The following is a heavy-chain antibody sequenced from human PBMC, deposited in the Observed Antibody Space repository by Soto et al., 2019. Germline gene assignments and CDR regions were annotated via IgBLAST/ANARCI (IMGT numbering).Heavy chain of an antibody. Sequence: HPGGSLRLSCAASGFKSSNYAMSWVRQAPGKGLEWVSLISATGGGTYYADSVKGRFTISRDNSHNTLYLQVHSLTAEDTAVYYCAKDRRAGGNSAFYFDFWGQGAQVTVSS. V-gene: IGHV3-23*01. D-gene: IGHD3-16*01. CDR2: ISATGGGT. J-gene: IGHJ4*02. CDR1: GFKSSNYA. CDR3: AKDRRAGGNSAFYFDF.